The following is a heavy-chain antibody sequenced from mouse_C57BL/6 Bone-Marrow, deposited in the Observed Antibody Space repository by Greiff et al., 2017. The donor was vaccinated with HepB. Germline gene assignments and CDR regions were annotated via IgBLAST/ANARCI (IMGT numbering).Heavy chain of an antibody. Sequence: DVQLVESGGDLVKPGGSLKLSCAASGFTFSSYGMSWVRQTPDKRLEWVATISSGGSYTYYPDSVKGRFTISRDNAKNTLYLQMSSLKSEDTAIYYCAGHPSYYYGTSFDYWGQGTTLTVSS. V-gene: IGHV5-6*01. D-gene: IGHD1-1*01. CDR2: ISSGGSYT. CDR3: AGHPSYYYGTSFDY. J-gene: IGHJ2*01. CDR1: GFTFSSYG.